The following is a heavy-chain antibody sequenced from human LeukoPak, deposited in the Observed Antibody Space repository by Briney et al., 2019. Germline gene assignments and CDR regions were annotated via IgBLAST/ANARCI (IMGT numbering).Heavy chain of an antibody. J-gene: IGHJ5*02. Sequence: GASVKVSCKASGYTFTGYYMHWVRQAPGQGLEWMGWINPNSGGTNYAQKFQGWVTMTRDTSISTAYMELSRLRSDDTAVYYCARTRTPRFTIFGVASPEDWFDPWGQGTLVTVSS. D-gene: IGHD3-3*01. CDR3: ARTRTPRFTIFGVASPEDWFDP. CDR1: GYTFTGYY. CDR2: INPNSGGT. V-gene: IGHV1-2*04.